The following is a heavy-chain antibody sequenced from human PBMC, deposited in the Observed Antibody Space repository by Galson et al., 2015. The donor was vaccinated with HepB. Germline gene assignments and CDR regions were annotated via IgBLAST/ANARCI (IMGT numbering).Heavy chain of an antibody. J-gene: IGHJ6*02. CDR3: ARNMVRGVMASYYYYGMDV. D-gene: IGHD3-10*01. Sequence: SLRLSCAASGFTFGSYWMSWVRQAPGKGLEWVANIKQDGSEKYYVDSVKGRFTISRDNAKNSLYLQMNSLRAEDTAVYYCARNMVRGVMASYYYYGMDVWGQGTTVTVSS. V-gene: IGHV3-7*03. CDR2: IKQDGSEK. CDR1: GFTFGSYW.